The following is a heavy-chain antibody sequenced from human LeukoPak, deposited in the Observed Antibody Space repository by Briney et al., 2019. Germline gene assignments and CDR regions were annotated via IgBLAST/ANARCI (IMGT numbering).Heavy chain of an antibody. CDR1: GFTFSSYW. CDR2: IEQDGSEK. J-gene: IGHJ5*02. CDR3: ARWNIVVVPAAGSPLPYNWFDP. D-gene: IGHD2-2*01. V-gene: IGHV3-7*01. Sequence: GGSLRLSCAASGFTFSSYWMSWVRQAPGKGLEWVANIEQDGSEKYYVDSVKGRFTISRDNAKNSLYLQMNSLRAEDTAVYYCARWNIVVVPAAGSPLPYNWFDPWGQGTLVTVSS.